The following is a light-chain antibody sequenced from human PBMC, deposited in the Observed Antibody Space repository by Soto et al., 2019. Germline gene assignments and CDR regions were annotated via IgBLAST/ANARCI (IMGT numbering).Light chain of an antibody. V-gene: IGLV2-14*01. J-gene: IGLJ2*01. CDR3: YSYTTSSKRV. CDR1: SSDVGAYSY. CDR2: DVS. Sequence: QSALTQPASVSGSPGQSITISCTGTSSDVGAYSYVSWYQQHPGKAPQLMIYDVSNRPSGVSNRFSGSKSGNTASLTISRLQAEDEAEYYCYSYTTSSKRVFGGGTKLTDL.